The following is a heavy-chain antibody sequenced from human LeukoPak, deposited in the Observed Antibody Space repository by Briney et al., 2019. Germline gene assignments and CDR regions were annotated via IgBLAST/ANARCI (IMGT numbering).Heavy chain of an antibody. V-gene: IGHV3-21*01. CDR3: ARDPQFRAFDI. J-gene: IGHJ3*02. CDR2: ISSSSSYI. Sequence: GGSLRLSCVVSGFSFSSYSLHWVRQAPGKGLEWVSSISSSSSYIYCGDSMKGRFTISRDNAKNSLYLQMNSLRAEDTAVYYCARDPQFRAFDIWGQGTMVTVSS. CDR1: GFSFSSYS.